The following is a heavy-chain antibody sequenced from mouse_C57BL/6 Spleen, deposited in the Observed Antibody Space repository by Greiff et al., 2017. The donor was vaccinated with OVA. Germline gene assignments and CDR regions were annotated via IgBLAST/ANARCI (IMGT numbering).Heavy chain of an antibody. CDR3: ARFYYYGSRGFAY. CDR1: GFTFSSYT. CDR2: ISGGGGNT. J-gene: IGHJ3*01. V-gene: IGHV5-9*01. Sequence: EVHLVESGGGLVKPGGSLKLSCAASGFTFSSYTMSWVRQTPEKRLEWVATISGGGGNTYYPDSVKGRFTISRDNAKNTLYLQMSSLRSEDTALYYCARFYYYGSRGFAYWGQGTLVTVSA. D-gene: IGHD1-1*01.